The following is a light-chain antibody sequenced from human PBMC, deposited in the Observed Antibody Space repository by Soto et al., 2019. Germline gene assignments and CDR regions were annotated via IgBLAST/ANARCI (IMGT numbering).Light chain of an antibody. V-gene: IGKV3D-15*01. Sequence: EIVMTQSPVTLSVSPGGRATLSCRASQSISDTLAWYQQKPGQAPRLLIHGASTRVPGFPARFSGSGSGTHFPLPISSLQSEDFALYYCQQYNNWPWTFGQGTKVEIK. CDR2: GAS. J-gene: IGKJ1*01. CDR1: QSISDT. CDR3: QQYNNWPWT.